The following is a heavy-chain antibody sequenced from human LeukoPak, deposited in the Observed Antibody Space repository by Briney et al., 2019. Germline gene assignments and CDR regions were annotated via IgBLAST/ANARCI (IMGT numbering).Heavy chain of an antibody. V-gene: IGHV4-4*08. CDR2: ISNGRT. Sequence: PSETLSLTCTVSADAISTYYWNWIRQTPGKGLEWIWHISNGRTDYNPSLKSRVIISVDTSKNQISLRLTSVTAADTAVYYCARDKAHTYGYYFDPWGQGTQVLVSS. J-gene: IGHJ4*02. CDR1: ADAISTYY. CDR3: ARDKAHTYGYYFDP. D-gene: IGHD3-10*01.